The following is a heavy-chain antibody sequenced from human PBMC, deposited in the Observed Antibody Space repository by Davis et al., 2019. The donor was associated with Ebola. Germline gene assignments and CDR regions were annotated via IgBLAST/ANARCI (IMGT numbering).Heavy chain of an antibody. V-gene: IGHV1-18*01. CDR3: ARDLTVIRGVHAN. CDR1: GYTFTSYG. D-gene: IGHD3-10*01. J-gene: IGHJ4*02. Sequence: ASVKVSCKASGYTFTSYGISWVRQAPGQGLEWMGWLSTYNGNTDYAQRLQGRVTMTTDTSTNTAYMELRSLRSDDTAVYYCARDLTVIRGVHANWGQGTLVTVSS. CDR2: LSTYNGNT.